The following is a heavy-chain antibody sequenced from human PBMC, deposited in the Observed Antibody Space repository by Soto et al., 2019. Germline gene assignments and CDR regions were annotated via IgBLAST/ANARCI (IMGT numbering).Heavy chain of an antibody. V-gene: IGHV1-69*13. CDR2: IIPIFGTA. CDR1: GGTFSSYA. CDR3: ARRKNTLDEYYYYYYGMDV. J-gene: IGHJ6*02. D-gene: IGHD2-2*03. Sequence: SVKVSCKASGGTFSSYAISWVRQAPGQGLEWMGGIIPIFGTANYTQKFQGRVTITADESTSTAYMELSSLRSEDTAVYYCARRKNTLDEYYYYYYGMDVWGQGTTVTVSS.